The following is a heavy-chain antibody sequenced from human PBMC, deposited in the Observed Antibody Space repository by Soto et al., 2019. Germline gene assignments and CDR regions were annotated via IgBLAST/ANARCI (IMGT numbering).Heavy chain of an antibody. CDR1: GGSFSNYG. V-gene: IGHV1-69*01. CDR3: VRGTLDCSSINSYTYQGFFCYGMDV. J-gene: IGHJ6*02. Sequence: QVQVVQSGAEVKKPGSSVKVSCKASGGSFSNYGISWVRQAPGQGLEWMGGIIPMFGTPKYAQKFRDRATINADESTSTADVDLSSMSSEEAAIYYWVRGTLDCSSINSYTYQGFFCYGMDVWGQGTTVTVSS. D-gene: IGHD4-4*01. CDR2: IIPMFGTP.